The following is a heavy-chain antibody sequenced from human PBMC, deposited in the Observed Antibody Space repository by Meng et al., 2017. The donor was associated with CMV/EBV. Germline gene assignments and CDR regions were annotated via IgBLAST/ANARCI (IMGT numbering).Heavy chain of an antibody. Sequence: GRALRMLSQTLPLTCTVLGGSIRSGDYYWSWIRQPPGKGLEWIGYIYCSGSTYYNPSLKSRVTISVDTSKNQFSLKLSSVTAADTAVYYCARVTSRVAGAFDYWGQGTLVTVFS. D-gene: IGHD1-14*01. CDR3: ARVTSRVAGAFDY. CDR1: GGSIRSGDYY. V-gene: IGHV4-30-4*08. CDR2: IYCSGST. J-gene: IGHJ4*02.